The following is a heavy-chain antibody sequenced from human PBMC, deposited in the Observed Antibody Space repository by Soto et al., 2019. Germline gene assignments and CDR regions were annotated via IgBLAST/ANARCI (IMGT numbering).Heavy chain of an antibody. Sequence: SVKVSCNASGGTLSSYAISWVRQAPGQGLEWMGGIIPIFGTANYAQKFQGRVTITADESTSTAYMELSSLRSEDTAVYYCARDTLRRDYYDRSGYSFDYWGQGTLVTVSS. J-gene: IGHJ4*02. V-gene: IGHV1-69*13. CDR3: ARDTLRRDYYDRSGYSFDY. D-gene: IGHD3-22*01. CDR1: GGTLSSYA. CDR2: IIPIFGTA.